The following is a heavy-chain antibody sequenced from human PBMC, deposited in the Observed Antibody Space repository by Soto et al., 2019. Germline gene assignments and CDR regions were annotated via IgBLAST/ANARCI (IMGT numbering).Heavy chain of an antibody. J-gene: IGHJ3*02. CDR1: GGSISSSSYY. Sequence: SETLSLTCTVSGGSISSSSYYWGWIRQPPGKGLEWIGSIYYSGSTYYNPSLKSRVTISVDTSKNQFSLKLSSVTAADTAVYYCTSKFGQLLADAFEIWGQGTMVTVSS. V-gene: IGHV4-39*01. D-gene: IGHD3-10*01. CDR3: TSKFGQLLADAFEI. CDR2: IYYSGST.